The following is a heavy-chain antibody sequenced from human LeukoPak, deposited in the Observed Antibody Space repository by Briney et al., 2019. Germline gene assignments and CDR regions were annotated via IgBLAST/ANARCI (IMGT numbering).Heavy chain of an antibody. CDR1: GFTFSTYS. V-gene: IGHV3-21*01. CDR3: AKDALLRYFDWLLSHYYYMDV. J-gene: IGHJ6*03. CDR2: ISSSSTDI. Sequence: GGSLRLSCAASGFTFSTYSMNWVRQAPGKGLEWVSSISSSSTDIYYGDSVKGRFTISRDNSKNTLYLQMNSLRAEDTAVYYCAKDALLRYFDWLLSHYYYMDVWGKGTTVTVSS. D-gene: IGHD3-9*01.